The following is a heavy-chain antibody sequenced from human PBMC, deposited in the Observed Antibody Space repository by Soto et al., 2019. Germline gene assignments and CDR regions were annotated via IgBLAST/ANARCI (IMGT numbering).Heavy chain of an antibody. D-gene: IGHD3-22*01. Sequence: ASVKLSCKASGYTFTRYGSSWVRQAPGQGLEWMGWISAYNGNTNYAQKLQGRVTMTTDTSTSTAYMELRSLRSDDTAMYYCARMTNYYDSSGYCLDYWGQGTLVTVSS. CDR1: GYTFTRYG. V-gene: IGHV1-18*01. CDR2: ISAYNGNT. CDR3: ARMTNYYDSSGYCLDY. J-gene: IGHJ4*02.